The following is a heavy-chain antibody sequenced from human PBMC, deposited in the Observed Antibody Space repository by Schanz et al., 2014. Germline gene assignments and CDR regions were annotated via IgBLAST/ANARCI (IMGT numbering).Heavy chain of an antibody. V-gene: IGHV1-18*01. CDR3: ARGLGDERWLDLNEAFDI. D-gene: IGHD6-19*01. J-gene: IGHJ3*02. CDR2: ISAYNGHT. CDR1: GGTFSSYT. Sequence: QVQLVQSGAEVMKPGSSVKVSCKASGGTFSSYTINWVRQATGQGLEWMGWISAYNGHTTYAQKFQGRVTMTTDTSTSTAYMELSSLRSEDTAVYYCARGLGDERWLDLNEAFDIWGQGTIVTVAS.